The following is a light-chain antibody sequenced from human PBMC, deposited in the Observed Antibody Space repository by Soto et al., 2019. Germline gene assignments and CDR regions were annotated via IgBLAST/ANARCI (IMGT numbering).Light chain of an antibody. CDR1: RSVGNN. Sequence: EIVLTQSPATLSLSPGERATLSCRASRSVGNNLAWYQKKPGQAPGLLIYAASTRATGIPARFSGSGSGTDFTLTIRTLDQEAFAVYACQQHADWALTFGGGTKVEIK. CDR3: QQHADWALT. J-gene: IGKJ4*01. V-gene: IGKV3-11*01. CDR2: AAS.